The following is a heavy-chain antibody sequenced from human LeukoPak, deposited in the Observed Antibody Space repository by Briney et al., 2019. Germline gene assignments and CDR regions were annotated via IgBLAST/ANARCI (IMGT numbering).Heavy chain of an antibody. CDR2: ISGSGGST. D-gene: IGHD3-10*01. Sequence: GGSPRLSCAASGFTFSSYAMSWVRQAPGKGLEWVSAISGSGGSTYYADSVKGRFTISRDNSKNTLYLQVNSLRAEDTAIYYCAKDDSRGSGSSGWFDPWGQGTLVTVSS. CDR1: GFTFSSYA. V-gene: IGHV3-23*01. CDR3: AKDDSRGSGSSGWFDP. J-gene: IGHJ5*02.